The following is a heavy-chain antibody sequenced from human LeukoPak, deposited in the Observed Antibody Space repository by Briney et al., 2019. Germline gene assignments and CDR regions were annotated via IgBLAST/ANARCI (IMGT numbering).Heavy chain of an antibody. CDR1: GGSISGYY. J-gene: IGHJ5*02. CDR2: IYYSGST. Sequence: SETLSLTCTVSGGSISGYYWSWIRQPPGKGREWIGCIYYSGSTNYNPSLKSRVTISVDTSKNQFSLKLSSVTAADTAVYYCARSDSGIYGGNSRFIWFDPWGQGTLVTVSS. CDR3: ARSDSGIYGGNSRFIWFDP. D-gene: IGHD4-23*01. V-gene: IGHV4-59*08.